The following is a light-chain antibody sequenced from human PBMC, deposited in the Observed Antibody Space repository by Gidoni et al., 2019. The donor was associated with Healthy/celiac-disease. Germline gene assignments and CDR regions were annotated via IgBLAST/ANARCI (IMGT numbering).Light chain of an antibody. V-gene: IGKV1-9*01. Sequence: DIQLTQSPSFLSASVGDRVTITCRASQGISSYLDWYQQKPGKAPKLRIYAASTLQSGVPSRCSGSGSGTEVTLTISSLQPEDFATYYCQQLNSYSYTFGQGTKLEIK. CDR2: AAS. J-gene: IGKJ2*01. CDR3: QQLNSYSYT. CDR1: QGISSY.